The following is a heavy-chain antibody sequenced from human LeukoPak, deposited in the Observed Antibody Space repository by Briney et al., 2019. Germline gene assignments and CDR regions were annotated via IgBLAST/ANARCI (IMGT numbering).Heavy chain of an antibody. Sequence: SETLSLTCTVSGGSIGNNYWTWIRQSPGKGLEWIGYVYYSGDTNYNPSLKSRVTISIDTSKNQFSLKLRSVTAADTAVYYCAREDAEQMDNSFDIWGQGTMVTVSS. D-gene: IGHD5-24*01. CDR1: GGSIGNNY. CDR2: VYYSGDT. CDR3: AREDAEQMDNSFDI. V-gene: IGHV4-59*12. J-gene: IGHJ3*02.